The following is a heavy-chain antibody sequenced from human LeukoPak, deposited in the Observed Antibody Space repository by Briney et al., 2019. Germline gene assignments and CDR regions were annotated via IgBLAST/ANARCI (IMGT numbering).Heavy chain of an antibody. J-gene: IGHJ4*02. CDR1: GLGFSDYW. CDR2: IKTDGSAK. D-gene: IGHD3-22*01. V-gene: IGHV3-7*01. Sequence: GRTLRLSCAASGLGFSDYWMTWVRQAPGKRLECVANIKTDGSAKYYPDSVKGRFTVSRDNARNSLYLQMNNMRVEDTATYYCTKDLNHDSSGWGQGTLVTVSS. CDR3: TKDLNHDSSG.